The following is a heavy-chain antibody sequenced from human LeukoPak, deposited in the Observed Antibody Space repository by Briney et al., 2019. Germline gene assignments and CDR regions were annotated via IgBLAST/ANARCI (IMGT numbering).Heavy chain of an antibody. CDR3: ARGGWYFDY. CDR1: GGSISSSSYY. Sequence: SETLSLTCTVSGGSISSSSYYWGWIRQPPGKGLEWIGSIYYSGSTYYNPSLKSRVTISVDTSKNQFSLKLSSVTAADTAVYYCARGGWYFDYWGQGTLVTVSS. CDR2: IYYSGST. J-gene: IGHJ4*02. V-gene: IGHV4-39*07.